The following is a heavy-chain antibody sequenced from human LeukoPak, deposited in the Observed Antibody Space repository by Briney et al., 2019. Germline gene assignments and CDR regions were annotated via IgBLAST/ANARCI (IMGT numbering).Heavy chain of an antibody. V-gene: IGHV3-33*01. D-gene: IGHD3-10*01. CDR1: GFTFSSYG. Sequence: GGSLRLSCAASGFTFSSYGMHWVRQAPGKGLEWVAVIWYDGSNRYYADSVKGRFTISRDNSKNTLYLQMNSLRAEDTAVYYCARDSFDYYGSGSYYGMDVWGQGTTVTVSS. CDR3: ARDSFDYYGSGSYYGMDV. CDR2: IWYDGSNR. J-gene: IGHJ6*02.